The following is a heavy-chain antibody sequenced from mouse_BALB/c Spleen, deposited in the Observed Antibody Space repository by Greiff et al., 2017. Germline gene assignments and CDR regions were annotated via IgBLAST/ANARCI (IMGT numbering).Heavy chain of an antibody. D-gene: IGHD3-3*01. CDR3: ARRAGDAMDY. V-gene: IGHV1-7*01. J-gene: IGHJ4*01. Sequence: VKLMESGAELAKPGASVKMSCKASGYTFTSYWMHWVKQRPGQGLEWIGYINPSTGYTEYNQKFKDKATLTADKSSSTAYMQLSSVTSEDSAVYYCARRAGDAMDYWGQGTSVTVSS. CDR2: INPSTGYT. CDR1: GYTFTSYW.